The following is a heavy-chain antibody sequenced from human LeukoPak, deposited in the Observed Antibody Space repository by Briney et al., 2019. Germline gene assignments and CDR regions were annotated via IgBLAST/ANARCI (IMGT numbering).Heavy chain of an antibody. Sequence: GGSLRLSCAASGIAVSTSYTSWVRQAPGKGLEWVSVIYSGGSTYYPDSVKGRFTISRDSSQNTLYLQMNSLRPDDTAVYYCARLSDSSNYGAFDMWGQGTMVIVSS. CDR1: GIAVSTSY. V-gene: IGHV3-53*05. J-gene: IGHJ3*02. D-gene: IGHD3-22*01. CDR3: ARLSDSSNYGAFDM. CDR2: IYSGGST.